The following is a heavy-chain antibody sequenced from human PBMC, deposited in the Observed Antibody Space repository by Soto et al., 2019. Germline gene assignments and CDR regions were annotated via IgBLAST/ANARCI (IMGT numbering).Heavy chain of an antibody. V-gene: IGHV1-69*02. Sequence: SVKVSCKSSGGTFSSYTISWVRQAPVQGLEWMGRIIPILGIANYALKFQGRVTITADKSTSTAYMELSSLRSEDTAVYYCARATVTTDWFDPWGQGTLVTVSS. J-gene: IGHJ5*02. D-gene: IGHD4-4*01. CDR2: IIPILGIA. CDR1: GGTFSSYT. CDR3: ARATVTTDWFDP.